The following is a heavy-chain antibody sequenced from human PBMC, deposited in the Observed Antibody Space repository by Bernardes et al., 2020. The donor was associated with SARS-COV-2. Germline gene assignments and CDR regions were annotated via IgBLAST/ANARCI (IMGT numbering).Heavy chain of an antibody. CDR2: FDPEDGET. Sequence: ASVKVSCKVSGYTLTELSMHWVRQAPGKGLEWMGGFDPEDGETIYAQKFQGRVTMTEDTSTDTAYMELSSLRSEDTAVYYCATSPAAIWSGYSYYYYYGMDVWGQGTTVTVSS. D-gene: IGHD3-3*01. CDR1: GYTLTELS. CDR3: ATSPAAIWSGYSYYYYYGMDV. J-gene: IGHJ6*02. V-gene: IGHV1-24*01.